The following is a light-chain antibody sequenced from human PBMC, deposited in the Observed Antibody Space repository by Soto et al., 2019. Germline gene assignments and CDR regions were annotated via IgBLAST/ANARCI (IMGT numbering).Light chain of an antibody. CDR2: GAY. CDR3: QQYGSSPLFT. V-gene: IGKV3-20*01. J-gene: IGKJ3*01. Sequence: EIVLTQSPGTLSLSPGERATLSCRASHTISSSYLAWYQQKPGQAPRLLIYGAYSRATGIPDRFSGSGSGTDFTLTISRLEPEDFAVYYCQQYGSSPLFTXGPGTKVEIK. CDR1: HTISSSY.